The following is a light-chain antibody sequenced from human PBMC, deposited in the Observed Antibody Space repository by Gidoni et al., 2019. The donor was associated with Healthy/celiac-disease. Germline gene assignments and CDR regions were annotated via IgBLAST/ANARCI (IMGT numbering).Light chain of an antibody. CDR2: GAS. V-gene: IGKV3-20*01. J-gene: IGKJ5*01. CDR1: QSVSSSY. CDR3: QQYGSSPT. Sequence: EIVLPTSPGTLSLSPGERATLSCRASQSVSSSYLAWYQQKPGQAPRLLIYGASRRATGIPDRFSGSGSGTDFTLTISRLEPEDFAVYYCQQYGSSPTFGQGTRLEIK.